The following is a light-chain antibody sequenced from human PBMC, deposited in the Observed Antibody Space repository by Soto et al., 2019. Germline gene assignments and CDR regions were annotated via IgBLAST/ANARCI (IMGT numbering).Light chain of an antibody. J-gene: IGKJ1*01. CDR1: QRIANW. CDR3: HQSTT. CDR2: DAS. V-gene: IGKV1-5*01. Sequence: DIQMTQSPSTLSASVGDRVTITCRTSQRIANWLAWYQQKPGKAPKRLIYDASTLESGVPSRFSGSGSGTECTLTISSVQPDDFASYYCHQSTTFGQGTKVEIK.